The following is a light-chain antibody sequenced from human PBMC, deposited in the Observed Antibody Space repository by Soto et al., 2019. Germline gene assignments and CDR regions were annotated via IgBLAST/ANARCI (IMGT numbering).Light chain of an antibody. J-gene: IGLJ1*01. CDR2: EVI. Sequence: QSALTQPASVSGSPGQSITISCTATSSDVDTHNYVSWYQQYPGKAPKLMIYEVINRPSGVPDRFSGSKSGTSASLAITGLQAEDEGDYYCQSYDSTLSARYVFGTGTKLTVL. V-gene: IGLV2-14*01. CDR3: QSYDSTLSARYV. CDR1: SSDVDTHNY.